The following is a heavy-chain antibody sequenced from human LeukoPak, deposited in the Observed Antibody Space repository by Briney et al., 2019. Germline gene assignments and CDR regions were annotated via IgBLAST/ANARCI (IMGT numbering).Heavy chain of an antibody. CDR2: ISGSGGST. CDR1: GFTFSSYA. D-gene: IGHD3-9*01. V-gene: IGHV3-23*01. J-gene: IGHJ5*02. Sequence: GGSLRLSCAASGFTFSSYAMSWVRQAPGKGLEWVSAISGSGGSTYYADSVKGRFTISRDNSKNTLYLQMNSLRAEDTAVYYCAKGAVLRYFDWLSSWFDPWGQGTLVTVSS. CDR3: AKGAVLRYFDWLSSWFDP.